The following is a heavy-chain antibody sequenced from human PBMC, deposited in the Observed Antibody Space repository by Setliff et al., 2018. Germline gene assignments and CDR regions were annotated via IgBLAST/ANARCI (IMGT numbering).Heavy chain of an antibody. V-gene: IGHV4-38-2*01. D-gene: IGHD3-22*01. CDR1: GYSISSDYY. CDR2: FYHGGNT. CDR3: RVWVAMIEVDS. J-gene: IGHJ4*02. Sequence: ASETLSLTCAVSGYSISSDYYWGWIRQPPGKGLEWIGTFYHGGNTYYNPSLKSRVTISVDTSKNQLSLKLSSVTAADTAAYYCRVWVAMIEVDSWAQGTLVTVSS.